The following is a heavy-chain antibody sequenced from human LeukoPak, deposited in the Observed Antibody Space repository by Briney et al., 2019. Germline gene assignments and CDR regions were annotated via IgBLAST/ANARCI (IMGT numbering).Heavy chain of an antibody. V-gene: IGHV3-23*01. J-gene: IGHJ6*03. CDR2: FSGSGGAT. D-gene: IGHD2-8*01. CDR1: GFTFSSYA. CDR3: ANGNRCTSPNCLGYYYFYMDV. Sequence: GGSLRLSCAASGFTFSSYAMNWVRQAPGRGLEWVSGFSGSGGATYYADSVKGRFTISRDNSKNTLYPQMNSLRAEDTAVYYCANGNRCTSPNCLGYYYFYMDVWGKGTTVTVSS.